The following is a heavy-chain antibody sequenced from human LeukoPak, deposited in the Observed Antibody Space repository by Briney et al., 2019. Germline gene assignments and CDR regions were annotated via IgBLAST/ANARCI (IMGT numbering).Heavy chain of an antibody. Sequence: GGSLRLSCAASGYTFTGYYMHWVRQAPGQGLEWMGWINPNSGGTNYAQKFQGRVTMTRDTSISTAYMELSRLRSDDTAVYYCARTLGIAAAAHFDYWGQGTLVTVSS. D-gene: IGHD6-13*01. CDR1: GYTFTGYY. J-gene: IGHJ4*02. CDR2: INPNSGGT. V-gene: IGHV1-2*02. CDR3: ARTLGIAAAAHFDY.